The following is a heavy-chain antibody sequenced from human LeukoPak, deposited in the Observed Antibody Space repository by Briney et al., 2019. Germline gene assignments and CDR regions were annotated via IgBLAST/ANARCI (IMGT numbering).Heavy chain of an antibody. D-gene: IGHD5-12*01. CDR2: ISGGSGST. J-gene: IGHJ4*02. V-gene: IGHV1-3*01. Sequence: GASVKVSCKASGYTFTNYAIHWIRQAPGQRLEWMGWISGGSGSTKYSQKLQGRVTIPRDTSASTAYMELSSLISEDTAVYYCARDYGYSLLFYWGQGTLVSVSS. CDR3: ARDYGYSLLFY. CDR1: GYTFTNYA.